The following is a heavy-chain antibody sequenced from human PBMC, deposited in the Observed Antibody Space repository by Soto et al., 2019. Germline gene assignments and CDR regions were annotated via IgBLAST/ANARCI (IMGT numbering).Heavy chain of an antibody. CDR2: IIPIFGTA. D-gene: IGHD6-19*01. Sequence: SVKVSCKASGGTFSSYAISWVRQAPGQGLEWMGGIIPIFGTANYAKKFQGRVTITADESTSTAYKELSSLRSEDTAVYYCAREEYSSGTFDYWGQGTLVTVSS. J-gene: IGHJ4*02. V-gene: IGHV1-69*13. CDR1: GGTFSSYA. CDR3: AREEYSSGTFDY.